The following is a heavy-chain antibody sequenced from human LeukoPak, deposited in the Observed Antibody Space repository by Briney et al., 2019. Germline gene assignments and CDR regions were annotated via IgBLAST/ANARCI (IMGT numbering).Heavy chain of an antibody. CDR1: GFTFSSYG. CDR3: AKDPSFRPGYFDY. V-gene: IGHV3-30*02. CDR2: IRYDGSNK. Sequence: PRGSLRLSCAASGFTFSSYGMHWVRQAPGKGLEWVAFIRYDGSNKYYADSVKGRFTISRDNSKNTLYLQMNSLRAEDTAVYYCAKDPSFRPGYFDYWGQGTLVTVSS. J-gene: IGHJ4*02.